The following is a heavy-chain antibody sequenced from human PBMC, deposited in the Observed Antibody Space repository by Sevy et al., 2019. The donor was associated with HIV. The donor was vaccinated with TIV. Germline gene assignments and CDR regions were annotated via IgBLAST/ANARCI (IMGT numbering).Heavy chain of an antibody. Sequence: ASVKVSCKASGGTVSSYAISWVRQAPGQGLEWMGGTIPIFGTANYAQKFQGRVTITADESTSTAYMELSSLRSEDTAVYYCAREGITLVRGVIKALNWFDPWGQGTLVTVSS. D-gene: IGHD3-10*01. CDR1: GGTVSSYA. J-gene: IGHJ5*02. CDR2: TIPIFGTA. V-gene: IGHV1-69*13. CDR3: AREGITLVRGVIKALNWFDP.